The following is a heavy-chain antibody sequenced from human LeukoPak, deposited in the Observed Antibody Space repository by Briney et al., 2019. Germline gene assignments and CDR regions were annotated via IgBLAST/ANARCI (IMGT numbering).Heavy chain of an antibody. J-gene: IGHJ6*02. CDR3: ARGMVRGVMYGMDV. CDR2: IYYSGST. CDR1: GGSISSYY. Sequence: SETLSLTCTVSGGSISSYYWSWIRQPPGKGLEWIGYIYYSGSTNYNPSLKSRVTISVDTSKNQFSLKLSSVTAADTAVYYCARGMVRGVMYGMDVWGQGTTVTVSS. D-gene: IGHD3-10*01. V-gene: IGHV4-59*01.